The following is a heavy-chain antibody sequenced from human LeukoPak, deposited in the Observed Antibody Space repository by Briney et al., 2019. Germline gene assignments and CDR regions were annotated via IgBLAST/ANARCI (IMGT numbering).Heavy chain of an antibody. CDR3: AKAPPGGIAAAGSRDY. CDR1: GFTFSSYA. D-gene: IGHD6-13*01. V-gene: IGHV3-23*01. J-gene: IGHJ4*02. Sequence: GGSLRLSCAASGFTFSSYAMSWVRQAPGKGLEWVSAISGSGGSTYYADSVKGRFTISRDNSKNTLYLQMNSLRAEDTAVYYCAKAPPGGIAAAGSRDYWGQGTLVTVSS. CDR2: ISGSGGST.